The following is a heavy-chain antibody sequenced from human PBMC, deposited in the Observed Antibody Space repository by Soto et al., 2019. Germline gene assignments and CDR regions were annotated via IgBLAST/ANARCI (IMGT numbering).Heavy chain of an antibody. D-gene: IGHD2-2*01. CDR3: ARGWGQVVPAAPTIHLYYYYYYGMDV. Sequence: PSETLSLTCAVYGGSFSGYYWSWIRQPPGKXLEWIGEINHSGSTNYNPSLKSRVTISVDTSKNQYSLKLSSVPEADTAVYYCARGWGQVVPAAPTIHLYYYYYYGMDVWGQGTTVTVSS. CDR1: GGSFSGYY. V-gene: IGHV4-34*01. J-gene: IGHJ6*02. CDR2: INHSGST.